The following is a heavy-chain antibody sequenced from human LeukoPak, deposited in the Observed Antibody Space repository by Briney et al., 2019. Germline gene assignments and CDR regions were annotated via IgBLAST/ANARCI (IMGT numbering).Heavy chain of an antibody. D-gene: IGHD2-2*01. Sequence: SETLSLTCTVSGYSTSSGYYGGWIRQPPGQGLGWIGTIYHSGSTYYNPSLKSRVTISVDTSKNQISLKLTSVTAADTAVYYCARVRGYCSSTICYRYYFDYWGQGTLSPSPQ. CDR1: GYSTSSGYY. J-gene: IGHJ4*02. CDR3: ARVRGYCSSTICYRYYFDY. CDR2: IYHSGST. V-gene: IGHV4-38-2*02.